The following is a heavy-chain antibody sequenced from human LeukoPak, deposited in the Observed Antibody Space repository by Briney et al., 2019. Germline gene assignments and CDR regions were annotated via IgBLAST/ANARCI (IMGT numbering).Heavy chain of an antibody. CDR2: IYHSGST. J-gene: IGHJ4*02. Sequence: PSQTLSLTCAVSGGSISSSNCWSWVRQAPGKGLERIGEIYHSGSTNYNPSLKSRVTTSVDKSKNQFSLKLSSVTAADTAVDYCARGGRKYSSSYFDYWGQGTPVTVSS. V-gene: IGHV4-4*02. CDR1: GGSISSSNC. D-gene: IGHD6-13*01. CDR3: ARGGRKYSSSYFDY.